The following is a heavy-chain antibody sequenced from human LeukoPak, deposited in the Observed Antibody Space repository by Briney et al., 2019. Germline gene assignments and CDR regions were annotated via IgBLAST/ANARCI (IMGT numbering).Heavy chain of an antibody. Sequence: SETLSLTCTVSGGSISSYYWSWIRQPAGKGLEWIGRIYTSGSTNYNPSLKSRVTMSVDTSKNQFSLKLSSVTAADTAVYYCVRGGSRTWDYYNSYYMDVWGKGTSVTVSS. J-gene: IGHJ6*03. CDR3: VRGGSRTWDYYNSYYMDV. D-gene: IGHD1-14*01. CDR1: GGSISSYY. CDR2: IYTSGST. V-gene: IGHV4-4*07.